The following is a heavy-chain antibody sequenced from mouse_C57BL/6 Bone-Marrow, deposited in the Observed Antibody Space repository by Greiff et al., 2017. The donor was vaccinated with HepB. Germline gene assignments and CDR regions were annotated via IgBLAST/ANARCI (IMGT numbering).Heavy chain of an antibody. V-gene: IGHV1-54*01. J-gene: IGHJ4*01. CDR1: GYAFTNYL. D-gene: IGHD2-3*01. Sequence: QVHVKQSGAELVRPGTSVKVSCKASGYAFTNYLIEWVKQRPGQGLEWIGVINPGSGGTNYNEKFKGKATLTADKSSSTAYMQLISLTSEDSAVYFCARRDDGSYYAMDYWGQGTSVTVSS. CDR3: ARRDDGSYYAMDY. CDR2: INPGSGGT.